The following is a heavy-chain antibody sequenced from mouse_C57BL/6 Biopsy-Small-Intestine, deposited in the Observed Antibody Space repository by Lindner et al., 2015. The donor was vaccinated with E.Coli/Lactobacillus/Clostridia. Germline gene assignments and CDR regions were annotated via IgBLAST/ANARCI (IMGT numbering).Heavy chain of an antibody. CDR1: GYTFSNYG. CDR2: INSYRGNT. V-gene: IGHV1-4*01. Sequence: SVKVSCKASGYTFSNYGISWVRQAPGQGLEWVGWINSYRGNTDYAQKFKGRVTMTTDTSTSTAYMELRSLRSDDTAVYYCARGMVMVVREDIVKISGYSDYWGRGTLVTVSS. J-gene: IGHJ4*01. D-gene: IGHD3-1*01. CDR3: ARGMVMVVREDIVKISGYSDY.